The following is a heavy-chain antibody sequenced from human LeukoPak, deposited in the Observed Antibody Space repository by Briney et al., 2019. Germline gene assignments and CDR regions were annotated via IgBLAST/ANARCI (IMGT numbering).Heavy chain of an antibody. CDR1: GFTFSNAW. CDR2: IKSKTDGGTI. CDR3: TTAVAGVITFDY. J-gene: IGHJ4*02. V-gene: IGHV3-15*01. Sequence: GGSLRLSCAASGFTFSNAWMSCVRQAPGKGLEWVARIKSKTDGGTIDYAGSVKGRFTISRDDSKNTLYLQLNTLKTEDTAVYYCTTAVAGVITFDYWGQGTLVTVSS. D-gene: IGHD6-19*01.